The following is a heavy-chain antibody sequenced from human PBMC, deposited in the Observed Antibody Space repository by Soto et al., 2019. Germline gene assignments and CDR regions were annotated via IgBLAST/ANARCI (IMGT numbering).Heavy chain of an antibody. J-gene: IGHJ4*02. D-gene: IGHD2-2*02. CDR1: GSRFSNYV. CDR3: AREGRGKKAGYNGLVSLGY. V-gene: IGHV1-69*06. CDR2: VIPIFNST. Sequence: SVKVSCKVSGSRFSNYVISWVRQAPGHGLEWLGRVIPIFNSTKYAQSFQGRVTITADKSTSTASLELSSLRSDDTAVYYCAREGRGKKAGYNGLVSLGYWGQGTLVTVSS.